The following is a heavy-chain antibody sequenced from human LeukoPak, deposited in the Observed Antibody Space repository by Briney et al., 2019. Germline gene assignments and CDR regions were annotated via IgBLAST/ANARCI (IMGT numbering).Heavy chain of an antibody. CDR2: FFYSGST. V-gene: IGHV4-39*07. Sequence: SETLSLTCNVSGGSISNSTDYWGWIRQPPGKGLEWISTFFYSGSTYYNPSLKSRVTISLDTSKNQFSLKLSSVTAADTAVYYCARSEYSYGADAFDIWGQGTMVTVSS. D-gene: IGHD5-18*01. J-gene: IGHJ3*02. CDR3: ARSEYSYGADAFDI. CDR1: GGSISNSTDY.